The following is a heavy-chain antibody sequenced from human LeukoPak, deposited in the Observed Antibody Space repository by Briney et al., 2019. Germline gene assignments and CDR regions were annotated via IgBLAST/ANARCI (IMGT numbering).Heavy chain of an antibody. D-gene: IGHD3-22*01. V-gene: IGHV5-51*01. CDR1: GYSFTSYW. Sequence: GGSLKISCKGSGYSFTSYWIGWVRQMPGKGLEWMGIIYPGDSDTRYSPSFQGQVTISADKSISTAYLQWSSLKASDTAMYYCARGSPGDYDSSPSDAFDIWGQGTMVTVSS. CDR3: ARGSPGDYDSSPSDAFDI. J-gene: IGHJ3*02. CDR2: IYPGDSDT.